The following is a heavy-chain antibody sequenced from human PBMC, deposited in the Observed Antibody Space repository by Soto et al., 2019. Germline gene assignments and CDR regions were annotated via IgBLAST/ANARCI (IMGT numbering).Heavy chain of an antibody. D-gene: IGHD3-22*01. CDR1: GFTFSSYA. CDR3: AKVRYDYYDSSGYFDY. J-gene: IGHJ4*02. Sequence: PGGSLRLSCAASGFTFSSYAMSWVRQAPGKGLEWASAISGSGGSTYYADSVKGRFTISRDNSKNTLYLQMNSLRAEDTAVYYCAKVRYDYYDSSGYFDYWGQGTLVTVSS. CDR2: ISGSGGST. V-gene: IGHV3-23*01.